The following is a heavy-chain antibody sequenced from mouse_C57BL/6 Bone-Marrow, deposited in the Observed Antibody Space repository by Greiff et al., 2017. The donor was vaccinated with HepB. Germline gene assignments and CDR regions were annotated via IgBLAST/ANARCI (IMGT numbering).Heavy chain of an antibody. D-gene: IGHD2-2*01. V-gene: IGHV1-39*01. Sequence: QLVESGPELVKPGASVKISCKASGYSFTDYNMNWVKQSNGKSLEWIGVINPNYGTTSYNEKFKGKATLTADKSSSTAYMELRSLTSEDSAVYFCARGRGYDSWFAYWGQGTLVTVSA. CDR3: ARGRGYDSWFAY. CDR1: GYSFTDYN. J-gene: IGHJ3*01. CDR2: INPNYGTT.